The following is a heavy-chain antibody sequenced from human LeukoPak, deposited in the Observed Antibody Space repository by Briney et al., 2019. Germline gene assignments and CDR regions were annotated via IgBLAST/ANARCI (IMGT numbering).Heavy chain of an antibody. D-gene: IGHD3-10*01. CDR1: GYTLTELS. J-gene: IGHJ4*02. CDR2: FDPEDGET. V-gene: IGHV1-24*01. CDR3: ARFGVLGGSGY. Sequence: ASVKVSCKVSGYTLTELSMHWVRQAPGNGLEWMGGFDPEDGETIYAQKLQGRVTMTTDTSTSTAYMELRSLRSDDTAVYYCARFGVLGGSGYWGQGTLVTVSS.